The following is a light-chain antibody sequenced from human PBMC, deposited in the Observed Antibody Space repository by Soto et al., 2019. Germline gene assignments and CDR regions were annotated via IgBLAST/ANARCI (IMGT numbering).Light chain of an antibody. Sequence: QSALTQPASVSGSPGQSITISCTGTSSDVGGYNYVSWYQQYPGKAPKLMIYEVSNRPSGVSNRFSGSKSGNTASLTISGLQAEDEADYYCSSYTGGNPSYVFGTGTKVTVL. J-gene: IGLJ1*01. V-gene: IGLV2-14*01. CDR3: SSYTGGNPSYV. CDR1: SSDVGGYNY. CDR2: EVS.